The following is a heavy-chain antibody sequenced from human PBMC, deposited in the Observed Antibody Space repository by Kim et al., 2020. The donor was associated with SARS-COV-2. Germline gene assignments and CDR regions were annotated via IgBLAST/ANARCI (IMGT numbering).Heavy chain of an antibody. V-gene: IGHV3-33*06. J-gene: IGHJ4*02. CDR3: AKERRKYCSGGSCRLEY. D-gene: IGHD2-15*01. Sequence: VKGRITITNDNSKNTLYLQMNNLRAEETAVYYCAKERRKYCSGGSCRLEYWGQGTLVTVSS.